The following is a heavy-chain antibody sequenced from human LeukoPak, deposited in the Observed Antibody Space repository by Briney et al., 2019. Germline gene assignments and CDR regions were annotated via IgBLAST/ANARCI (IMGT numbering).Heavy chain of an antibody. D-gene: IGHD3-3*01. J-gene: IGHJ3*02. CDR1: GFTFSNAW. CDR3: TTYDFWSVSYAFDI. V-gene: IGHV3-15*01. CDR2: IKSKTDGGTT. Sequence: GGSLRLSCAASGFTFSNAWMSWVRQAPRKGLEWVGRIKSKTDGGTTDYAAPVKGRFTISRDDSKNTLYLQMNSLKTEDTAVYYCTTYDFWSVSYAFDIWGQGTMVTVSS.